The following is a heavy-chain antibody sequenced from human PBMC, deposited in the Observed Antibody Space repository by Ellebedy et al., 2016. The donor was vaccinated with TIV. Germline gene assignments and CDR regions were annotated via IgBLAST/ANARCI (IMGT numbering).Heavy chain of an antibody. CDR1: GFTVSSNY. CDR3: ATRDYDLWSGVSYYYYMDV. V-gene: IGHV3-53*01. J-gene: IGHJ6*03. D-gene: IGHD3-3*01. Sequence: GESLKISXAASGFTVSSNYMSWVLQAPGKGLEWVSVIYSGGSTFYADSVKGRFTISRDNSKNTLYLQMNSLRAEDTAVYYCATRDYDLWSGVSYYYYMDVWGKGTTVTVSS. CDR2: IYSGGST.